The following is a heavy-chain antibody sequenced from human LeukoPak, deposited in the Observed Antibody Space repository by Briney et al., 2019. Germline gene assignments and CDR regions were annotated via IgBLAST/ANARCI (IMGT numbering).Heavy chain of an antibody. CDR2: ISYSGST. CDR1: GGSISSYY. J-gene: IGHJ4*02. CDR3: ARDLIRSSSVVKGSDY. Sequence: SETLSLTCTASGGSISSYYWSWIRQPPGKGLEWIGYISYSGSTNYNPSLKSRVTISVDTSKNQFSLKLSSVTAADTAVYYCARDLIRSSSVVKGSDYWGQGTLVTVSS. V-gene: IGHV4-59*01. D-gene: IGHD6-6*01.